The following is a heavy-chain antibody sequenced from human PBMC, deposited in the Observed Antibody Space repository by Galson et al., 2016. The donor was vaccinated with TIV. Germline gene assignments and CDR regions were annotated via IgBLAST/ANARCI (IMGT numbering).Heavy chain of an antibody. CDR2: FDPEVGRT. V-gene: IGHV1-24*01. J-gene: IGHJ4*02. CDR1: GYSLTEVV. CDR3: ATVAWFPGLSLDN. D-gene: IGHD3-22*01. Sequence: SVKVSCKVSGYSLTEVVMHWVRQAPGKGLEWMGGFDPEVGRTIYAQKLQGRVTMTADTSTDTAYMEPGSLRFEDTAVYYCATVAWFPGLSLDNWGQGTLVTVSS.